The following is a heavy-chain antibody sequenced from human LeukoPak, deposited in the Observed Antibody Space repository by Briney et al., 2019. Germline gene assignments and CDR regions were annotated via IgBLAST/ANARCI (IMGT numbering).Heavy chain of an antibody. CDR1: GYSFTSYW. D-gene: IGHD6-13*01. CDR3: ARHARPHPPGYLGNWFDP. CDR2: IYPGDSHT. J-gene: IGHJ5*02. Sequence: PGESLKISCKGSGYSFTSYWIAWVRQMPGKGLEWMGIIYPGDSHTIYSPSFQGHVTISADKSISTAYLQWSSLKASDTAMYYCARHARPHPPGYLGNWFDPWGQGTLVTVSS. V-gene: IGHV5-51*01.